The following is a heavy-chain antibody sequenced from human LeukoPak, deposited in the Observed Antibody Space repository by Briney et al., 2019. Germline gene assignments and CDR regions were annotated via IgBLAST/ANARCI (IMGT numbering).Heavy chain of an antibody. CDR3: ARGLDTMVRGVILDY. D-gene: IGHD3-10*01. V-gene: IGHV3-66*02. J-gene: IGHJ4*02. CDR1: GFTFSSYS. Sequence: GGSLKLSCAASGFTFSSYSMNWVRQAPGKGLEWVSALYSGGSTYYADSVKGRFTISRDNSKNTLYLQMNSLRAEDTAVYYCARGLDTMVRGVILDYWGQGTLVTVSS. CDR2: LYSGGST.